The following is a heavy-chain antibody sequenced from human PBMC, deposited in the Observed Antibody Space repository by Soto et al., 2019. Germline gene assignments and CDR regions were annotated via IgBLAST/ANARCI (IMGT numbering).Heavy chain of an antibody. J-gene: IGHJ5*02. CDR2: INHSGST. CDR3: ARERPEGARLDP. D-gene: IGHD6-6*01. CDR1: GGSFSGYY. Sequence: SETLSLTCAVYGGSFSGYYWSWIRQPPGKGLEWIGEINHSGSTNYNPSLKSRVTISVDTSKNQFSLKLSSVTAADTAVYYCARERPEGARLDPWGQGTLVTVSS. V-gene: IGHV4-34*01.